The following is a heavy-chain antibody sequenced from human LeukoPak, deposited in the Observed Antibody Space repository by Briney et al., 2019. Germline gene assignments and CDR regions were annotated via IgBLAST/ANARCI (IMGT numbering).Heavy chain of an antibody. Sequence: GGSLRLSCAASGFTFSSYGMHWVRQAPGKGLEWVAFIRYDGSNKYYADSVKGRFTISRDNSKNTLYLQMNSLRAEDTAVYYCARSFDNYYYYHMDVWGKGTTVTVSS. CDR2: IRYDGSNK. CDR1: GFTFSSYG. J-gene: IGHJ6*04. D-gene: IGHD3-16*01. V-gene: IGHV3-30*02. CDR3: ARSFDNYYYYHMDV.